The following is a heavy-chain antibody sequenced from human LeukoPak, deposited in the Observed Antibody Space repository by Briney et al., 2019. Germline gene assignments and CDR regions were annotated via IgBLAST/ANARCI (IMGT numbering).Heavy chain of an antibody. Sequence: GDSVKVSCKASGYTFTSYGISWVRQAPGQGLEWMGWISAYNGNTNYAQKLQGRVTMTTDTSTSTAYMELRSLRSDDTAVYYCATFSSSSYYYYYGMDVWGQGTTVTVSS. J-gene: IGHJ6*02. V-gene: IGHV1-18*01. D-gene: IGHD6-6*01. CDR3: ATFSSSSYYYYYGMDV. CDR2: ISAYNGNT. CDR1: GYTFTSYG.